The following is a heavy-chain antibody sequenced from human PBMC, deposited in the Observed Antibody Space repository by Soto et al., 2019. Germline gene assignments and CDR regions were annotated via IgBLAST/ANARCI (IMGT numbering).Heavy chain of an antibody. CDR2: IYYSGST. D-gene: IGHD6-25*01. CDR1: RSSISSGTNF. V-gene: IGHV4-39*01. Sequence: SETLSLTCTVSRSSISSGTNFWAWIRQPPGKGLEWIANIYYSGSTFYNPSLKSRVTISLDTSKNQFSLKLRSVTAADTAVYYCARHEAGWYFDSWGQGTLVTVSS. J-gene: IGHJ4*02. CDR3: ARHEAGWYFDS.